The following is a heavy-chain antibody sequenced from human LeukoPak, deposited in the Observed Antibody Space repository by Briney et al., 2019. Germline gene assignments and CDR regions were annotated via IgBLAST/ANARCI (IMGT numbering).Heavy chain of an antibody. D-gene: IGHD4-23*01. V-gene: IGHV4-59*01. CDR1: GGSFSTYY. CDR3: ARAVVTFGTAVAKGFDC. CDR2: IYYSGST. Sequence: SETLSLTCAVSGGSFSTYYWSWIRQSPGKGLEWIGYIYYSGSTDYNPSLKSRVTMSLDTSKNQFSLNLSSVTAADTAVYYCARAVVTFGTAVAKGFDCWGQGTLVTVSS. J-gene: IGHJ4*02.